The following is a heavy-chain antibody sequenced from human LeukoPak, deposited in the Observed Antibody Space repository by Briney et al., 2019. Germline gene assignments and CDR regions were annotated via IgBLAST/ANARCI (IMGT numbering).Heavy chain of an antibody. CDR1: GFTFTNYW. CDR2: INQDGSAK. J-gene: IGHJ4*02. CDR3: AICYSDHSDYFDY. Sequence: GESLRLSCAASGFTFTNYWMSWVRQSPGKGLEWVANINQDGSAKYYVDSVKGRFTISRDNAKNSLYLQMNSLRTDDTAVYYCAICYSDHSDYFDYWGQGTLVTVSS. V-gene: IGHV3-7*03. D-gene: IGHD4-17*01.